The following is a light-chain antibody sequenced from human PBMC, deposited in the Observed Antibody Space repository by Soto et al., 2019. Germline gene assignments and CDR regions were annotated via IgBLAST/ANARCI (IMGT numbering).Light chain of an antibody. J-gene: IGKJ1*01. CDR3: QQYDKWPPWT. Sequence: EIVMTQSPATLSVSPGERVILSCRASQSVGSNLALYQQRPGQAPRLLIFGASTRATGFPARFSVSGSGTEFTLTISSLQSEDIAVYYCQQYDKWPPWTFGQGTKVEIK. CDR1: QSVGSN. V-gene: IGKV3-15*01. CDR2: GAS.